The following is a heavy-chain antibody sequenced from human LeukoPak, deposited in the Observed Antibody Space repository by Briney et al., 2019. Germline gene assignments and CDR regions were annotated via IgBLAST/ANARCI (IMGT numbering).Heavy chain of an antibody. CDR3: ARDRSYDSINDAFDI. Sequence: GASVKVSCKASGYTFTSYGISWVRQAPGQGLEWMGWISAYNGNTDYAQKFQDRVTVTTDTSTSTAYMELRSLRSDDTAVYYCARDRSYDSINDAFDIWGQGTMVTVSS. CDR2: ISAYNGNT. CDR1: GYTFTSYG. J-gene: IGHJ3*02. D-gene: IGHD3-22*01. V-gene: IGHV1-18*01.